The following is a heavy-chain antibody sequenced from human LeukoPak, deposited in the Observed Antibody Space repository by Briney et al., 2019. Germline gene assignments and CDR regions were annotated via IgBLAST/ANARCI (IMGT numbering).Heavy chain of an antibody. CDR3: ATGVMDYYDSSGYSSEADY. CDR1: GYTLTELS. J-gene: IGHJ4*02. CDR2: FDPEDGET. V-gene: IGHV1-24*01. D-gene: IGHD3-22*01. Sequence: GASVKVSCKVSGYTLTELSMHWVRQAPGEGLEWMGGFDPEDGETIYAQKFQGRVTMTEDTSTDTAYMELSSLRSEDTAVYYCATGVMDYYDSSGYSSEADYWGQGTLVTVSS.